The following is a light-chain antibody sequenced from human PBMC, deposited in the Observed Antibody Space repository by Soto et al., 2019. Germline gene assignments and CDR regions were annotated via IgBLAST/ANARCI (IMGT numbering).Light chain of an antibody. V-gene: IGKV1-5*03. Sequence: DIQMTQSPSTLPASVGDRVTITCRASQSIRSWLAWYQQKPGKAPKLLIYKASSLVSGVPSRFSGSGFGTEFSLTISSLQPDDFATYYCQQYNIYWTFGQGTKVDIK. CDR3: QQYNIYWT. CDR1: QSIRSW. J-gene: IGKJ1*01. CDR2: KAS.